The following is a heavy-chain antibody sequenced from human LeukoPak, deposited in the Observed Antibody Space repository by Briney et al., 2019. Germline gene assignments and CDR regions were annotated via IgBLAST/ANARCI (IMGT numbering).Heavy chain of an antibody. D-gene: IGHD3-22*01. V-gene: IGHV3-74*01. Sequence: GGSLRLSCAASGFTFSSHWMHWVRQAPGKGLVWVSRINSDGSSTSYADSVKGRFTISRDNAKNTLYLQMNSLRAEDTAVYYCAREDYYDSSGYYYGDVNWFDPWGQGTLVTVSS. CDR1: GFTFSSHW. CDR3: AREDYYDSSGYYYGDVNWFDP. CDR2: INSDGSST. J-gene: IGHJ5*02.